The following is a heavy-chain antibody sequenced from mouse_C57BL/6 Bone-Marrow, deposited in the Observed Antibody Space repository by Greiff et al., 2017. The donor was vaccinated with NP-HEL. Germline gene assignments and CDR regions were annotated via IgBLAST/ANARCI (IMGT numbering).Heavy chain of an antibody. CDR1: GYTFTSYG. CDR3: ARKEGYYSNSWFAY. D-gene: IGHD2-5*01. V-gene: IGHV1-81*01. CDR2: IYPRSGNT. J-gene: IGHJ3*01. Sequence: QVQLKQSGAELARPGASVKLSCKASGYTFTSYGISWVKQRTGQGLEWIGEIYPRSGNTYYNEKFKGKATLTADKSSSTAYMELRSLTSEDSAVYFCARKEGYYSNSWFAYWGQGTLVTVSA.